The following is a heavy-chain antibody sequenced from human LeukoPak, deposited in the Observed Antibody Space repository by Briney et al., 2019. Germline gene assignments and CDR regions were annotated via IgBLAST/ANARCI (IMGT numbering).Heavy chain of an antibody. D-gene: IGHD6-13*01. CDR2: ISWNSGSI. Sequence: GGSLRLSCAASGFTFDDYAMHWVRQAPGKGLEWVSGISWNSGSIGYADSVKGRFTISRDNAKNSLYLQMNSLRAEDMALHYCAKDFYSSSWYYFDYWGQGTLVTVSS. CDR1: GFTFDDYA. J-gene: IGHJ4*02. CDR3: AKDFYSSSWYYFDY. V-gene: IGHV3-9*03.